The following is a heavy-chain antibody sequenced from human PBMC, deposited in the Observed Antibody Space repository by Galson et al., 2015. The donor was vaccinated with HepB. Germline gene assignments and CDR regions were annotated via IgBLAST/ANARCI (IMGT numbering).Heavy chain of an antibody. V-gene: IGHV3-33*01. D-gene: IGHD3-10*01. J-gene: IGHJ6*02. CDR2: IWYDESYK. Sequence: SLRLSCAASGFTFSSYLMHWVRQAPGKGLEWVAVIWYDESYKFYEYSLKGRFTVSRDNSKNTLFLQMNSLTSEDTAVYYCARQLLVGGGLDVWGQGTTVTVSS. CDR3: ARQLLVGGGLDV. CDR1: GFTFSSYL.